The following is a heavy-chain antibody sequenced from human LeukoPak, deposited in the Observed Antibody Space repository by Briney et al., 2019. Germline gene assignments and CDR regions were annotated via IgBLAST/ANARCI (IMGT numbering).Heavy chain of an antibody. D-gene: IGHD3-9*01. CDR3: ARRSRLYKHETTGYHDS. Sequence: RTSETLSLTCNVSGDYITTTNYYWAWIRPPPGKGLEWIASVFYSGTTYYHPSLKSRVIISMDTSRKQISLRLSSVTATDTAIYYCARRSRLYKHETTGYHDSWGQGTLVTVSS. CDR1: GDYITTTNYY. V-gene: IGHV4-39*01. J-gene: IGHJ4*02. CDR2: VFYSGTT.